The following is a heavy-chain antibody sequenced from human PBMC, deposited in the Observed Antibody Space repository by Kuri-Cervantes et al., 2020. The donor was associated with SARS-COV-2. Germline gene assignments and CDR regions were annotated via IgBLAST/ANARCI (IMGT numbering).Heavy chain of an antibody. CDR2: IKQDGSEK. CDR3: AREGEDTAMVSGFDY. D-gene: IGHD5-18*01. Sequence: GGSLRLSCAASGFTFSSYWMSWVRQAPGKGLEWVANIKQDGSEKYYVDSVKGRFTISRDNAKNSLYLQMNSLRAEDTAVYYCAREGEDTAMVSGFDYWGQGTTVTVSS. J-gene: IGHJ4*03. CDR1: GFTFSSYW. V-gene: IGHV3-7*01.